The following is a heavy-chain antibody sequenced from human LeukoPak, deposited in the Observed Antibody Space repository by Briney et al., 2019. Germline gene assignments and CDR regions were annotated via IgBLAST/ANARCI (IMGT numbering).Heavy chain of an antibody. D-gene: IGHD3-3*01. J-gene: IGHJ5*02. CDR2: ISSSSSII. CDR3: ARSPSGSYSYWFDP. CDR1: GFTFSSYS. Sequence: HPGGSLRLSCAASGFTFSSYSMNWVRQAPGKGLECVSYISSSSSIIYYADSVKGRFTISRDNAKKSLYLQMNSLRAEDTAVYYCARSPSGSYSYWFDPWGQGTLVTVSS. V-gene: IGHV3-48*04.